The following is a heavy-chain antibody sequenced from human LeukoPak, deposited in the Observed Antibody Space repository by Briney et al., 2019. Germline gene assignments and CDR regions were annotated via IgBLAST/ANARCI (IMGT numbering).Heavy chain of an antibody. CDR3: ARRYCSSTSCYCFDY. V-gene: IGHV1-2*02. J-gene: IGHJ4*02. CDR2: INPNNGAT. Sequence: GASVKVSCKASGYTFTGYYMHWVRQAPGQGLEWMGWINPNNGATNYAQKFQGRVTMTRDTSISTAYMELIRLKSDDTAVYYCARRYCSSTSCYCFDYWGQGTLVTVSS. D-gene: IGHD2-2*01. CDR1: GYTFTGYY.